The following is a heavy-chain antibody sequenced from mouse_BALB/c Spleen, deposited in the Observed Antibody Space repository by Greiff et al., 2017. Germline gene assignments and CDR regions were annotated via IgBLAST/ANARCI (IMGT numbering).Heavy chain of an antibody. CDR3: ARVANYYYAMDY. Sequence: EVKVVESGGGLVKPGGSLKLSCAASGFTFSSYAMSWVRQTPEKRLEWVASISSGGSTYYPDSVKGRFTISRDNARNILYLQMSSLRSEDTAMYYCARVANYYYAMDYWGQGTSVTVSS. CDR1: GFTFSSYA. V-gene: IGHV5-6-5*01. CDR2: ISSGGST. D-gene: IGHD4-1*01. J-gene: IGHJ4*01.